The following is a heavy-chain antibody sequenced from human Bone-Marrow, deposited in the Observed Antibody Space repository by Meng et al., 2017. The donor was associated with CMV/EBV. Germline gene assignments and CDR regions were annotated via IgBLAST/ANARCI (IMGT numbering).Heavy chain of an antibody. J-gene: IGHJ6*02. V-gene: IGHV4-39*01. CDR1: GGSISSSSYY. CDR3: ASEFLRGYSSKGYGMDV. Sequence: SETLSLTCTVSGGSISSSSYYWGWIRQPPGKGLEWIGSIYYSGSTNYNPSLKSRVTISVDTSKNQFSLKLSSVTAADTAVYYCASEFLRGYSSKGYGMDVWGQGTTVTVSS. CDR2: IYYSGST. D-gene: IGHD5-18*01.